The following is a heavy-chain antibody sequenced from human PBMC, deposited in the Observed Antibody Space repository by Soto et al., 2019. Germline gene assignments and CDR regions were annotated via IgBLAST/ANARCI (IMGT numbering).Heavy chain of an antibody. D-gene: IGHD3-9*01. J-gene: IGHJ6*03. Sequence: PSETLSLTCTVSGGSISSYYWSWIRQPPGKGLEWIGYIYYSGSTNYNPSLKSRVTISVDTSKNQFSLKLSSVTAADTAVYYCARQAGGYDILTGYSYYYYYMDVWGKGTTVTVSS. CDR2: IYYSGST. CDR1: GGSISSYY. V-gene: IGHV4-59*08. CDR3: ARQAGGYDILTGYSYYYYYMDV.